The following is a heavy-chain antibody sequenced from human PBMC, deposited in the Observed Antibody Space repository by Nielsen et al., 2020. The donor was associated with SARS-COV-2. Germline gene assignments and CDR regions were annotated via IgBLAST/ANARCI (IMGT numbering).Heavy chain of an antibody. CDR2: ITPIGGTT. CDR3: ARGRGITIFGVVIGYYYYGMDV. Sequence: ASVKVSCKASGYTFTNYYMHWVRQAPGQGLEWMGIITPIGGTTTYARNFQGRVTMTRETSTSTAYMELSSLRSEDTAVYYCARGRGITIFGVVIGYYYYGMDVWGQGTTVTVSS. V-gene: IGHV1-46*01. CDR1: GYTFTNYY. J-gene: IGHJ6*02. D-gene: IGHD3-3*01.